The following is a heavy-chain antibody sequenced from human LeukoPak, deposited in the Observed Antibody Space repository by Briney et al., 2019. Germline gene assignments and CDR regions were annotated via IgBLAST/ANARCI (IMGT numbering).Heavy chain of an antibody. V-gene: IGHV3-23*01. Sequence: QPGGSLRLSXAASGFTFDIYAMSWVRQTPGKGLEWVSTIGNTETYYSDSVKGRFTISRDNSRNTLYLQMKSLRAEDTAMYYCAKDSIAHNGVYDAFDVWGQGKMVTVSS. CDR1: GFTFDIYA. J-gene: IGHJ3*01. CDR2: IGNTET. D-gene: IGHD2-21*01. CDR3: AKDSIAHNGVYDAFDV.